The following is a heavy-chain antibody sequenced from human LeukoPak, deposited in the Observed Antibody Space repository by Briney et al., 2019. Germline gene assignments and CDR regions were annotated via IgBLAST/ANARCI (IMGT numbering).Heavy chain of an antibody. Sequence: PGGSLRLSCAASGFTFSSYATHWVRQAPGKGLVWVSRINSDGSSTSYADSVKGRFTISRDNAKNTPYLQMNSLRAEDTAVYYCAGSSDLEYYFDYWGQGTLVTVSS. V-gene: IGHV3-74*01. D-gene: IGHD2-15*01. CDR2: INSDGSST. CDR3: AGSSDLEYYFDY. J-gene: IGHJ4*02. CDR1: GFTFSSYA.